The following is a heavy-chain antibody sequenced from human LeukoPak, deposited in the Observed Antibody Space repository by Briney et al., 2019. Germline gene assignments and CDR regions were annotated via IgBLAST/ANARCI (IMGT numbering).Heavy chain of an antibody. CDR1: GGSISSADYY. CDR3: ARRPDTSPFDY. V-gene: IGHV4-31*03. D-gene: IGHD2-2*02. CDR2: IYYTGTT. Sequence: SQTLSLTCSVSGGSISSADYYWSWIRQHPGKGLEWIGYIYYTGTTYYNPSLKSRVTISRDTSKNQFSLRLSSVTAADTAVYYCARRPDTSPFDYWGQGTLVTVSS. J-gene: IGHJ4*02.